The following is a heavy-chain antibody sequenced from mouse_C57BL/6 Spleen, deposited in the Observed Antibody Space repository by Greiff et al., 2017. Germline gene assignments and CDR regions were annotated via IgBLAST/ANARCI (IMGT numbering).Heavy chain of an antibody. CDR2: ISYDGSN. J-gene: IGHJ2*01. V-gene: IGHV3-6*01. Sequence: VQLKESGPGLVKPSQSLSLTCSVTGYSITSGYYWNWIRQFPGNKPVWLGFISYDGSNHYHPSLKNRIPITRDTTKNQFFLKLNSVTTEDTATYYCSRGGTGNDDWGQGTTLTVSS. CDR1: GYSITSGYY. D-gene: IGHD4-1*01. CDR3: SRGGTGNDD.